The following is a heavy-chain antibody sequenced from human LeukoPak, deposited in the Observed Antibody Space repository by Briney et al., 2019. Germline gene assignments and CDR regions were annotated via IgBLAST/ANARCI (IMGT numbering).Heavy chain of an antibody. D-gene: IGHD2-21*01. CDR2: IRPDGSTT. CDR1: GFTFSTYW. J-gene: IGHJ4*02. CDR3: ARVSSLWAFDY. Sequence: PGGSLRLSCAASGFTFSTYWMHWVRQIPGEGLVWVSRIRPDGSTTAYADSVRGRFTISRDNARNTLYLQLTSLGAEDTAIYYCARVSSLWAFDYWGQGTLVTV. V-gene: IGHV3-74*01.